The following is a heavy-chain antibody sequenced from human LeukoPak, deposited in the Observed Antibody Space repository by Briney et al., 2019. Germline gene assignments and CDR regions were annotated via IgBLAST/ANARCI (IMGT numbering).Heavy chain of an antibody. Sequence: PGGSLRLSCAASEFTVSSNYMSWVRQVPGKGLEWVSVIYSGDTTYYAESVKGRFTISRDNSKNTLYLQMSSLRAEDTAVYYCARGGSWNDFDYWGQGTLVTVSS. D-gene: IGHD1-26*01. J-gene: IGHJ4*02. V-gene: IGHV3-53*01. CDR1: EFTVSSNY. CDR2: IYSGDTT. CDR3: ARGGSWNDFDY.